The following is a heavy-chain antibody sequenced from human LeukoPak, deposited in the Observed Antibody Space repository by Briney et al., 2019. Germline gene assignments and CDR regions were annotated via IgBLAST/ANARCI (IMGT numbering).Heavy chain of an antibody. Sequence: GGSLRLSCAASGFTFRNYDMHWVRQAPGKGLEWVAFIRYDGSNKYYADSVKGRFTISRDNAKNSLYLQMNSLRAEDTAVYYCAREVKYYDFWSGYKGVAYYYYMDVWGKGTTVTVSS. CDR3: AREVKYYDFWSGYKGVAYYYYMDV. D-gene: IGHD3-3*01. V-gene: IGHV3-30*02. CDR1: GFTFRNYD. CDR2: IRYDGSNK. J-gene: IGHJ6*03.